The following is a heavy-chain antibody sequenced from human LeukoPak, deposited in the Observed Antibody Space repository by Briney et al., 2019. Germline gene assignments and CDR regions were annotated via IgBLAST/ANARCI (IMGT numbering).Heavy chain of an antibody. Sequence: PGGSLRLSCAASGFSFSSYSMTWVRQAPGKGLEWVSSISSSSSYIYYADSVKGRFTISRDNAKNSLYLLMNSLRAKDTAVYYCARDDCSSTSCYKEGDFDYWGQGTLVTVSS. CDR3: ARDDCSSTSCYKEGDFDY. D-gene: IGHD2-2*02. J-gene: IGHJ4*02. V-gene: IGHV3-21*01. CDR2: ISSSSSYI. CDR1: GFSFSSYS.